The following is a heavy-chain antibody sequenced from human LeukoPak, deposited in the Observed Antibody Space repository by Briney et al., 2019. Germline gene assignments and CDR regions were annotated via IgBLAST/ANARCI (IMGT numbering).Heavy chain of an antibody. CDR3: ASGSGWQDY. V-gene: IGHV3-30*03. CDR1: GFTFSSYG. CDR2: ISYDGSNK. J-gene: IGHJ4*02. Sequence: GVSLRLSCAASGFTFSSYGMHWVRQAPGKGLEWVAVISYDGSNKYYADSVKGRFTISGDNSKNTLYLQMNSLRAEDTAVYYCASGSGWQDYWGQGTLVTVSS. D-gene: IGHD6-19*01.